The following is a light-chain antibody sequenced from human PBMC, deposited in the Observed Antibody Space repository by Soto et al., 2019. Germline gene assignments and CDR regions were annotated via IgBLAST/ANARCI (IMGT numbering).Light chain of an antibody. Sequence: DIQMTQSPSSVSASVGDRVTITCRASQCSISWLAWYQQKPGKAPKLLIYAASSLQSGVPSRFSDSGSGTDFTLTISSLQSEDVATYYCQPASSFPLTFGGGTKVEIK. V-gene: IGKV1D-12*01. J-gene: IGKJ4*01. CDR1: QCSISW. CDR3: QPASSFPLT. CDR2: AAS.